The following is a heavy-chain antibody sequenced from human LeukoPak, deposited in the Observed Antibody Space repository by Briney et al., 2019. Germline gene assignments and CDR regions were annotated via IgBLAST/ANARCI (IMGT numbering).Heavy chain of an antibody. V-gene: IGHV3-21*01. CDR3: AKDHSSSWSLDY. CDR1: GFTFNSYS. Sequence: PGGSLRLSCAASGFTFNSYSMNWVRQAPGKGLEWVSSISGSNSYIYYADSMKGRFTISRDNAKNSLYLQMNSLRAEDTAVYYCAKDHSSSWSLDYWGQGTLVTVSS. J-gene: IGHJ4*02. D-gene: IGHD6-13*01. CDR2: ISGSNSYI.